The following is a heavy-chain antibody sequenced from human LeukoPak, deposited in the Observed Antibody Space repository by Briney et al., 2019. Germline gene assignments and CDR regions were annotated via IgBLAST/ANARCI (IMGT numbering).Heavy chain of an antibody. D-gene: IGHD6-13*01. Sequence: SETLSLTCTVSGGSISSYYWSWIRQPPGKGLEWIGCIYYSGTTNYNPSLKSRVTISVDTSKNQFSLKLSSVTAADTAVYYCARGVYIAAAQYGYWGQGTLVTVSS. CDR3: ARGVYIAAAQYGY. CDR1: GGSISSYY. J-gene: IGHJ4*02. V-gene: IGHV4-59*01. CDR2: IYYSGTT.